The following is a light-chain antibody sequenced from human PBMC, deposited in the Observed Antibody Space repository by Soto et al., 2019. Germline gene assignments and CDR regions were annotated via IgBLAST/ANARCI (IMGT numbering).Light chain of an antibody. J-gene: IGKJ1*01. CDR1: QDISGH. CDR3: QKYNGTPRT. Sequence: DIQVTQSPSSLSASVGDRVTITCRASQDISGHLAWYQQKPGKVPKLLIYEASTLQSRVPSRFSASGSGTDFPLTISSLQPEDVATYYCQKYNGTPRTFGQGPKVELK. CDR2: EAS. V-gene: IGKV1-27*01.